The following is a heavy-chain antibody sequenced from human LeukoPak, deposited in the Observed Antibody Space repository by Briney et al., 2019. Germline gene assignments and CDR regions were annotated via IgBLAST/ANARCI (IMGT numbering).Heavy chain of an antibody. J-gene: IGHJ4*02. D-gene: IGHD1-14*01. V-gene: IGHV3-74*01. Sequence: PGESLSLSCAASGFTFSSYWRHWVRQVPGKGLVWVARINPGGSSITYADSEKGRFTISRANAKNTLYLQMDSLRAEDTGVYYCARRNQADDYWGQGTLVTVSS. CDR1: GFTFSSYW. CDR2: INPGGSSI. CDR3: ARRNQADDY.